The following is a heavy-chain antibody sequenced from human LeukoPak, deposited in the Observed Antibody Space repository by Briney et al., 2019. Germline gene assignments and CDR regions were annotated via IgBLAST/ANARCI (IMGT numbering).Heavy chain of an antibody. CDR3: AKRAIGGVHSPSDL. CDR2: ISGASGVI. V-gene: IGHV3-23*01. CDR1: GFTFSNYA. D-gene: IGHD2-15*01. J-gene: IGHJ5*02. Sequence: GGSLRLSCAASGFTFSNYAMNWVRQAPGKGLEWVSIISGASGVIVYADSVQGRFTISRDNSRNTVYLHMTSLRADDTAVYYCAKRAIGGVHSPSDLWGQGTLVTVSS.